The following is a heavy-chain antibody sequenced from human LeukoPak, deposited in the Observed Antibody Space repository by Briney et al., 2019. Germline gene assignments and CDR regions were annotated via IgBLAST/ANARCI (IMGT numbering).Heavy chain of an antibody. D-gene: IGHD6-19*01. V-gene: IGHV1-69*13. CDR3: ATPPGSSGWYDHVGRKDAFDI. Sequence: SMKVSCKASGGTFSSYAISWVRQAPGQGLEWMGGIIPIFGTANYAQKFQGRVTITADESTSTAYMELSSLRSEDTAVYYCATPPGSSGWYDHVGRKDAFDIWGQGTMVTVSS. CDR2: IIPIFGTA. J-gene: IGHJ3*02. CDR1: GGTFSSYA.